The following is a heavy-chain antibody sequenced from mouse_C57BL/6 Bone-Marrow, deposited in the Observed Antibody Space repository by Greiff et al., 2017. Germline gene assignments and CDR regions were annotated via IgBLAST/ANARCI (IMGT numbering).Heavy chain of an antibody. CDR2: IDPSDSYT. CDR3: ARETVVATDY. CDR1: GYTLTSYW. D-gene: IGHD1-1*01. Sequence: QVQLQQPGAELVKPGASVKLSCKASGYTLTSYWMQWVKQRPGQGLEWIGEIDPSDSYTNYNQKFKGKATLTVDTSSSTAYMQLSSLTSEDSAVYYCARETVVATDYWGQGTTLTVSS. V-gene: IGHV1-50*01. J-gene: IGHJ2*01.